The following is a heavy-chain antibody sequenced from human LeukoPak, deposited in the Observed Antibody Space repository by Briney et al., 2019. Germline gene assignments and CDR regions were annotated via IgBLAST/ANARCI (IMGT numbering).Heavy chain of an antibody. D-gene: IGHD3-22*01. V-gene: IGHV1-69*13. CDR3: AIDSTGYYKQRAYYFDY. CDR1: GGTFNNFA. CDR2: IIPIFGGP. J-gene: IGHJ4*02. Sequence: GASVKVSCKSSGGTFNNFALSWVRQAPGQGLEWMGNIIPIFGGPNYAQKFQGRVTITADESTKTAYMELSSLTSEDTAVYYCAIDSTGYYKQRAYYFDYWGQGTLVTVSS.